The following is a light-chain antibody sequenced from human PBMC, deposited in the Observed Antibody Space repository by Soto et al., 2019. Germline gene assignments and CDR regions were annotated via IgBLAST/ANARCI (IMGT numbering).Light chain of an antibody. CDR2: TAS. J-gene: IGKJ2*03. CDR3: HQYHSFSG. V-gene: IGKV1-5*03. Sequence: DIQMTQSPSTLSASVGDRITITCRASQSISSWLAWYQQKPGKAPKLLIYTASSLESGVPSRFSGSGSGTEFTLTIRSLQADDFATYYCHQYHSFSGFGQGTKLEIK. CDR1: QSISSW.